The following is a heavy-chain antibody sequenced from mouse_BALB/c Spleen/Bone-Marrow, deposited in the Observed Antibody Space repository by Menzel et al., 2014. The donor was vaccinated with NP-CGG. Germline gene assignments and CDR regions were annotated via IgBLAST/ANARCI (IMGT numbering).Heavy chain of an antibody. D-gene: IGHD1-2*01. Sequence: QVHVKQSGVELVKPGASVKLSCKASGNTFTSYDINWVRQRPEQGFEWIGWIFPGDSTTKYNEKFKGKATLTTDKSSSTVHMQLSRLTSEDSAVYFCVRSRLRDWYFDVWGAGTTVTISS. CDR2: IFPGDSTT. J-gene: IGHJ1*01. CDR3: VRSRLRDWYFDV. V-gene: IGHV1S56*01. CDR1: GNTFTSYD.